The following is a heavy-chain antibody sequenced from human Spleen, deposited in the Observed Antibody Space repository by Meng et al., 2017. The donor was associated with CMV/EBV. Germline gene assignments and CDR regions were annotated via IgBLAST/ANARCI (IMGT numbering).Heavy chain of an antibody. CDR1: GFTFSSSV. D-gene: IGHD2-8*01. CDR3: ARGVSGDYFDY. Sequence: LSLTCAVSGFTFSSSVMHWVRQAPGKGLEWVAVISYDGNNRYYTDSVKGRFTISRDNSRNTLYLQMDSLRAEDTAVYYCARGVSGDYFDYWGQGTLVTVSS. J-gene: IGHJ4*02. CDR2: ISYDGNNR. V-gene: IGHV3-30-3*01.